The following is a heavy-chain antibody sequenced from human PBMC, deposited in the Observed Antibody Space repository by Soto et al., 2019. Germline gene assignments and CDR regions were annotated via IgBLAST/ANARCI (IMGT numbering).Heavy chain of an antibody. V-gene: IGHV3-21*01. CDR2: ISHHSDYI. CDR3: ARGGSXERQTDGDSYHYYPMDV. J-gene: IGHJ6*02. D-gene: IGHD3-22*01. CDR1: GFTFASYN. Sequence: GGSLRLSCASSGFTFASYNMLWVRQAPGKGLERVASISHHSDYIYHADSVKGRFTVSRDNAKNSLFLEMTILRDEDTAVYYCARGGSXERQTDGDSYHYYPMDVWGPGTTVTVSS.